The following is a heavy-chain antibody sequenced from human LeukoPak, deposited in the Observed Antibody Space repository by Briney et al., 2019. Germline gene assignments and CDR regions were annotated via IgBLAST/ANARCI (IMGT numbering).Heavy chain of an antibody. D-gene: IGHD3-10*01. J-gene: IGHJ4*02. CDR2: INPNSGGT. CDR1: GYTFTGYY. V-gene: IGHV1-2*02. Sequence: GASVKVSCKASGYTFTGYYMHWVRQAPGQGLEWMGWINPNSGGTNYAQKFQGRVTMTRNTSISTAYMELSRLRSDDTAVYYCAREGLLITMVRLQVVYDYWGQGTLVTVSS. CDR3: AREGLLITMVRLQVVYDY.